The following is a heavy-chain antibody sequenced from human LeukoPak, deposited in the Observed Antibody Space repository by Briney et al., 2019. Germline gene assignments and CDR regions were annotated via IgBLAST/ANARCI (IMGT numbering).Heavy chain of an antibody. CDR1: GFTFSSYA. Sequence: GGSLRLSCAASGFTFSSYAMHWVRQAPGKGLEWVAVISYDGSNKYYADSVKGRFTISRDNSKNTLYLQMNSLRAEDTAVYYCTREPSFVTTSAFDIWGQGTMVTVSS. D-gene: IGHD4-17*01. V-gene: IGHV3-30*04. CDR3: TREPSFVTTSAFDI. CDR2: ISYDGSNK. J-gene: IGHJ3*02.